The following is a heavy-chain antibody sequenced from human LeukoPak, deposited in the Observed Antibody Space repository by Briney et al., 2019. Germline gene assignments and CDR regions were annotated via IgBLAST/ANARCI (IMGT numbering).Heavy chain of an antibody. CDR1: GFTFSSYS. CDR2: ISSSSSYI. V-gene: IGHV3-21*01. D-gene: IGHD1-26*01. J-gene: IGHJ4*02. Sequence: GGSLRLSCAASGFTFSSYSMNWVRQAPGKGLEWVSSISSSSSYIYYADSVKGRFTISRDNAKNSLYLQMNSLRAEDTAVYYCAREGREWELLNVDYWGQGTLVTVSS. CDR3: AREGREWELLNVDY.